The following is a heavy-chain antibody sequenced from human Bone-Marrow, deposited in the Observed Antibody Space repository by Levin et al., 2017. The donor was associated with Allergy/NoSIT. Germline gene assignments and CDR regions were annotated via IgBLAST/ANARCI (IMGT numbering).Heavy chain of an antibody. J-gene: IGHJ4*02. CDR3: ARSVAGEFDY. CDR2: IFYSGST. D-gene: IGHD3-10*01. CDR1: GGSIRGYY. Sequence: SQTLSLPCTVSGGSIRGYYWSWVRPPPGKGLEWVGHIFYSGSTNYNPSLKSRVTISINTSKNQFSLNLTSVTAADTAFYYCARSVAGEFDYWGQGTLVTVSS. V-gene: IGHV4-59*01.